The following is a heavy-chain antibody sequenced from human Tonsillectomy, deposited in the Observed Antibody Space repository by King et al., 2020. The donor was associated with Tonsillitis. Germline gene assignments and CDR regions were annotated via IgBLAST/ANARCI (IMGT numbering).Heavy chain of an antibody. CDR3: AATGEGQLKVLND. V-gene: IGHV4-59*01. D-gene: IGHD1-14*01. CDR2: MFYSGST. Sequence: QLQESGPGLVKPSETLSLTCTVSGGSFNSYYWSWIRQPTGKGLEWIGNMFYSGSTDYNPSLKSRVTISIDMSKNQLSLRLSTVTAADTAVYYCAATGEGQLKVLNDWGQGTLVTVSS. J-gene: IGHJ4*02. CDR1: GGSFNSYY.